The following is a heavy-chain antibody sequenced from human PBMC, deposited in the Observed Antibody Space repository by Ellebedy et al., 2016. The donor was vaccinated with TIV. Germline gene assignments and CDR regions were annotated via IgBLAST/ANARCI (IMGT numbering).Heavy chain of an antibody. CDR2: IYSSGST. CDR3: ARDSWGLGRS. J-gene: IGHJ4*02. V-gene: IGHV3-53*01. D-gene: IGHD2-21*01. Sequence: GESLKISCAVSGFTVSTDYISWVRQAPGKGLEWVSSIYSSGSTYYADSVKGRFTISRDNSKNTVYLQMNSLRGEDTAVYYCARDSWGLGRSWGQGTLVTVSS. CDR1: GFTVSTDY.